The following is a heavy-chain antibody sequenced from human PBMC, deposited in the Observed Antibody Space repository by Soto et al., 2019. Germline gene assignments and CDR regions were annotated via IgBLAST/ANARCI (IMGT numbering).Heavy chain of an antibody. V-gene: IGHV3-33*01. CDR2: IWKDGSTR. CDR3: ARDPSSDSSAYWCDY. CDR1: GFTFNNYA. J-gene: IGHJ4*02. Sequence: QVQLVESGGGVLQPGRSLRLSCAASGFTFNNYAFHWVRQSPGKGLEWVAFIWKDGSTRYYVDSVKGRFTISRDNTKNTVYLEMNSLRAEDTAMYYCARDPSSDSSAYWCDYWGQGTVVTVSS. D-gene: IGHD3-22*01.